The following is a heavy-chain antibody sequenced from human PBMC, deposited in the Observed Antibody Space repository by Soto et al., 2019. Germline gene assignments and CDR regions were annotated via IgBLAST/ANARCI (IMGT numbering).Heavy chain of an antibody. CDR2: IHSSSSTI. Sequence: RLSCAASGLTFTSYSMNWVLHAPGRGLEWVSFIHSSSSTIYYADSVKGRFTISRDNAKNSLYLQMNSLRDEDTAVYYCARDRGYTYGFDFWGQGALVTVSS. V-gene: IGHV3-48*02. CDR1: GLTFTSYS. CDR3: ARDRGYTYGFDF. J-gene: IGHJ4*02. D-gene: IGHD5-18*01.